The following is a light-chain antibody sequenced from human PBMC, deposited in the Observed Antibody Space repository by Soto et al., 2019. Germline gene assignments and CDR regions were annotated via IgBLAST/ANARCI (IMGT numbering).Light chain of an antibody. CDR1: QSVRSNY. CDR2: AAS. CDR3: QQYGSTPLT. Sequence: DIVLKQSPDTLSVSPGERATISCRASQSVRSNYLAWYQQKPGQAPRFLIYAASSRATGIPDRFSGSGSGTDFTLTISRLEHEDFAVYYCQQYGSTPLTFGGGTKVDIK. J-gene: IGKJ4*01. V-gene: IGKV3-20*01.